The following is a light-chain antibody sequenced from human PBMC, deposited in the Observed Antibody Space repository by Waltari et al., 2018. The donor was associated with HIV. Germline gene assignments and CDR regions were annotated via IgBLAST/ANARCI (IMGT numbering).Light chain of an antibody. CDR1: QDISSY. J-gene: IGKJ4*01. CDR2: DAS. Sequence: DIQMTQSPSSLSASVGDRVTITCQASQDISSYLHWYQQKPGKAPKLLIYDASNLETGVPSMFSGSGSGTDFTFTISSLQPEDIATYYCQQYDNLLTFGGGTKVEIK. CDR3: QQYDNLLT. V-gene: IGKV1-33*01.